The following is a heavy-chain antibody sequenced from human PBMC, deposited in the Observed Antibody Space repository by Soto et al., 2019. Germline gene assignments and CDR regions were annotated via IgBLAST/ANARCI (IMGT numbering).Heavy chain of an antibody. J-gene: IGHJ4*02. D-gene: IGHD6-6*01. CDR1: GGSISSYY. CDR3: ARDLGRYSSSTYYFDY. Sequence: SETLSLTCTVSGGSISSYYWSWIRQPAGKGLEWIGRIYTSGSTNYNPSLKSRVTMSVDTSKNQFSLKLSSVTAADTAVYYCARDLGRYSSSTYYFDYWGQGTLVTAPQ. V-gene: IGHV4-4*07. CDR2: IYTSGST.